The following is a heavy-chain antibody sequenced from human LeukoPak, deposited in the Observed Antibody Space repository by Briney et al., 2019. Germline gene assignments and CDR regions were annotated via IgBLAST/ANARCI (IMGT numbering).Heavy chain of an antibody. CDR2: IEGDGSER. Sequence: GVSLRLSCAASGFSFSSYWMSWVRQAPGKGLEWVANIEGDGSERNYMDSVKGRFTISRDNAKNSLHLQMNSLRAEDTAVYYCAAGVDWLIDYWGQGTLVTVSS. V-gene: IGHV3-7*03. CDR3: AAGVDWLIDY. D-gene: IGHD3-9*01. J-gene: IGHJ4*02. CDR1: GFSFSSYW.